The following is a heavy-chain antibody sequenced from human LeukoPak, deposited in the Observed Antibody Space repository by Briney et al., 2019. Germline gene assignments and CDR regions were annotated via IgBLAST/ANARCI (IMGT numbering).Heavy chain of an antibody. V-gene: IGHV1-2*02. J-gene: IGHJ4*02. D-gene: IGHD3-22*01. CDR2: INPNSGGT. CDR1: GYTFTGYY. Sequence: GASVKVSCKASGYTFTGYYMHWVRQAPGQGLEWMGWINPNSGGTNYAQKFQGRVTMTRDTSISTAYMELSRLRSDDTAVYYCARGGLNYYDSSGYYDYWGQGTLVTVSS. CDR3: ARGGLNYYDSSGYYDY.